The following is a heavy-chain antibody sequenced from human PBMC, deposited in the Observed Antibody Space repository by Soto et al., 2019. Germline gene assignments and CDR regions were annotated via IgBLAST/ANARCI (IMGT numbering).Heavy chain of an antibody. V-gene: IGHV3-48*02. CDR3: ARDRILGIAAAPVWFDP. Sequence: PGGSLRLSCAASGLTFSTYSMNWVRQAPGKGLEWVSYISSSSSTIYYADSVKGRFTISRDNAKNSLYLQMNSLRDEDTAMYYCARDRILGIAAAPVWFDPWGQGTLVTVSS. J-gene: IGHJ5*02. CDR1: GLTFSTYS. D-gene: IGHD6-13*01. CDR2: ISSSSSTI.